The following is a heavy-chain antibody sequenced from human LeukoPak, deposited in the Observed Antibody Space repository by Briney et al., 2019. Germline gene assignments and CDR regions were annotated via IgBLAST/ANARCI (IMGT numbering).Heavy chain of an antibody. V-gene: IGHV3-33*01. Sequence: PGRSLRLSCAASGFTFSSYGMHWVRQAPGKGLEWVAVIWYDGSNEYCADSVKGRFTISRDNSKNTLYLQMNSLRAEDTAVYYCARALYSSSWYFGYYYYMDVWGKGTTVTVSS. CDR2: IWYDGSNE. D-gene: IGHD6-13*01. CDR1: GFTFSSYG. CDR3: ARALYSSSWYFGYYYYMDV. J-gene: IGHJ6*03.